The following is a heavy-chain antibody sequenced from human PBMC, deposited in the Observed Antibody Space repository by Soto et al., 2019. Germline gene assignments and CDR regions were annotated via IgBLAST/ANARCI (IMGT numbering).Heavy chain of an antibody. D-gene: IGHD6-13*01. CDR2: IYHSGST. CDR3: ARASSSSEGFDP. V-gene: IGHV4-30-2*01. Sequence: SETLSPTCAVSGGSISSGGYSWSWIRQPPGKGLEWVGYIYHSGSTYYNPSLKSRVTISVDRSKNQFSLKLSSVTAADTAVYYCARASSSSEGFDPWGQGTLVTVSS. CDR1: GGSISSGGYS. J-gene: IGHJ5*02.